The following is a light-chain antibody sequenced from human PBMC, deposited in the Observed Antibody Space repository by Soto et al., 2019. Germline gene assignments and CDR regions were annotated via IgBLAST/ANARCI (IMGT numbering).Light chain of an antibody. CDR3: QQEGNSPTT. CDR1: QSVSSSY. V-gene: IGKV3-20*01. Sequence: EIVLTQSPGTLSLSPGDRATLSCRASQSVSSSYFAWYQQKPGQAPRLLIYGASSRATGIPDRFSGSGSGKDFTLIINRLEPEDFAVYSFQQEGNSPTTFGQGTKVDIE. CDR2: GAS. J-gene: IGKJ2*01.